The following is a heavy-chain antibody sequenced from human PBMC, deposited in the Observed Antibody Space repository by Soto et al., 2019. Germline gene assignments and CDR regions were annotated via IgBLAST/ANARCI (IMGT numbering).Heavy chain of an antibody. CDR3: ARTYVVVPAVINWFDP. CDR1: GYTFTSYG. D-gene: IGHD2-2*01. V-gene: IGHV1-18*04. Sequence: AASVKISCKASGYTFTSYGISWVRQAPGQGLEWMGWISAYNGNTNYAQKLQGRVTMTTDTSTSTAYMELRSLRSDDTAVYYCARTYVVVPAVINWFDPWGQGTLVTVSS. CDR2: ISAYNGNT. J-gene: IGHJ5*02.